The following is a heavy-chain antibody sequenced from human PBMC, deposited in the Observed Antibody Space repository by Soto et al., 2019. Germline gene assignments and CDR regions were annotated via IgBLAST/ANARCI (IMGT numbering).Heavy chain of an antibody. D-gene: IGHD3-10*01. CDR2: THYRSKWYN. CDR1: GDTVSSNSAA. J-gene: IGHJ4*02. Sequence: SQTLSLTCPISGDTVSSNSAAWNWIRQSPSRGLEWLGRTHYRSKWYNDYAVSVKSRITINPDTSKNQFSLQLNSVTPEDTAVYYCGRSVRGHVVKYFDYWGQGTLVTVSS. CDR3: GRSVRGHVVKYFDY. V-gene: IGHV6-1*01.